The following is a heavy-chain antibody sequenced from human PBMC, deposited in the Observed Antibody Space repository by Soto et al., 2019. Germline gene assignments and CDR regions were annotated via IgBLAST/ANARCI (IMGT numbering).Heavy chain of an antibody. Sequence: PGGSLRLSCAASGFTFSSYGMHWVRQAPGKGLEWVAVISYDGSNKYYADSVKGRFTISRDNSKNTLYLQMNSLRAEDTAVYYCAKERLLLWFGEPFDYWGQGTLVTVSS. CDR1: GFTFSSYG. D-gene: IGHD3-10*01. J-gene: IGHJ4*02. CDR2: ISYDGSNK. CDR3: AKERLLLWFGEPFDY. V-gene: IGHV3-30*18.